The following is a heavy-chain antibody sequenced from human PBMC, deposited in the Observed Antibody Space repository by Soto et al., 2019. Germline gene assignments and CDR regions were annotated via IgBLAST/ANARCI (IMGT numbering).Heavy chain of an antibody. J-gene: IGHJ6*02. CDR2: IYYSGST. CDR1: GGSISSYY. CDR3: ASSIMNNYYYYGMDV. V-gene: IGHV4-59*01. Sequence: SETLSLTCTVSGGSISSYYWSWIRQPPGKGLEWIGYIYYSGSTNYNPSLKSRVTISVDTSKNQFSLELSSVTAADTAVYYCASSIMNNYYYYGMDVWGQGTTVTVSS.